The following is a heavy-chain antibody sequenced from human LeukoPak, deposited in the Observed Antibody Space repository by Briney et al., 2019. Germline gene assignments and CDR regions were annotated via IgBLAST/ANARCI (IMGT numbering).Heavy chain of an antibody. CDR2: ISPDSNYK. CDR3: VRGGYRGLDYEY. D-gene: IGHD5-12*01. Sequence: GGSLRLSCAASGFTFSTYSMNWLRLAPGKGLEWVSSISPDSNYKYYVDSVKGRFTISRDNAKSSLYLQMNSLRAEDTAVYYCVRGGYRGLDYEYWGQGTLVTVSS. V-gene: IGHV3-21*01. J-gene: IGHJ4*02. CDR1: GFTFSTYS.